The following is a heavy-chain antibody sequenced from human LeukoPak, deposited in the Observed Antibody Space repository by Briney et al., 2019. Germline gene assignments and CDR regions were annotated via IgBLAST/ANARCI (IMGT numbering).Heavy chain of an antibody. J-gene: IGHJ4*02. D-gene: IGHD5-18*01. CDR2: INHSGST. CDR3: ARAAQDTALAADY. V-gene: IGHV4-34*01. Sequence: PSETLSLTCAVYGGSFSGYYWSWIRQPPGKGLEWIGEINHSGSTNYNPSLMSRVTISVDTSKNQFSLKLNSVAAADTAVYYCARAAQDTALAADYWGQGTLVTVSS. CDR1: GGSFSGYY.